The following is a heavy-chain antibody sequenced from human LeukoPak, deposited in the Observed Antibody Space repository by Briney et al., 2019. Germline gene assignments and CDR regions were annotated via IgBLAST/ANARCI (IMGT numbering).Heavy chain of an antibody. CDR3: AKWGDYDILTGYYDSDY. CDR1: GFTFTNYA. CDR2: IVGGGGST. V-gene: IGHV3-23*01. J-gene: IGHJ4*02. D-gene: IGHD3-9*01. Sequence: PGASLRLSCAAAGFTFTNYAMSWVRQAPGKVLEWVSAIVGGGGSTYYADSVKGRFTIASDNPKHTLYLQMNSLRAEDTAVYYCAKWGDYDILTGYYDSDYWGQGTLVTVSS.